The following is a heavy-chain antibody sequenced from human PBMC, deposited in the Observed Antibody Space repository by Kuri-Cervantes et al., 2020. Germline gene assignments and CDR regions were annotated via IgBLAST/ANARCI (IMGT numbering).Heavy chain of an antibody. CDR3: ARDPAGGSYLYYYYGMDV. CDR2: IADDGSEE. CDR1: GFTFSKFG. J-gene: IGHJ6*02. V-gene: IGHV3-33*01. Sequence: GGSLRLSCAVSGFTFSKFGMHWVRQTPGKGLEWVAVIADDGSEEYYADSVKGRFRISRDNPRNTLYLQMNSLRAEDTAVYYCARDPAGGSYLYYYYGMDVWGQATTATVSS. D-gene: IGHD1-26*01.